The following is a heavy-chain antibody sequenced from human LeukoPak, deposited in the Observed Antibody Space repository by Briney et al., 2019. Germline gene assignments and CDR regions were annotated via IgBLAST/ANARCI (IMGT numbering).Heavy chain of an antibody. CDR2: VYSGGTT. Sequence: GGSLRLSCAASGFTVSDNYMSWVRHAPGKGLELVSVVYSGGTTYYADPVKGRFTISRDNSKNTLYLQMSSLRAEDTAVYYCVRDRWPGLGDFWGQGTTVTVSS. D-gene: IGHD6-19*01. CDR3: VRDRWPGLGDF. J-gene: IGHJ6*02. V-gene: IGHV3-66*01. CDR1: GFTVSDNY.